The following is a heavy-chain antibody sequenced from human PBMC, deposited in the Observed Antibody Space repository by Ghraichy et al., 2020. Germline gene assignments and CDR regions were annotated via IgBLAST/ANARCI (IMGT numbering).Heavy chain of an antibody. J-gene: IGHJ4*02. Sequence: GGSLRLSCTASGFTFSGAWMTWVRQAPGKGLEWVGRIKSNTYGATTDYAAAVKGRFTISRDDSKNTVYLQMNSLKIEDTGVYYCSAGEAFVWFGELPLDHWGQGTQVTVSS. V-gene: IGHV3-15*05. CDR3: SAGEAFVWFGELPLDH. D-gene: IGHD3-10*01. CDR1: GFTFSGAW. CDR2: IKSNTYGATT.